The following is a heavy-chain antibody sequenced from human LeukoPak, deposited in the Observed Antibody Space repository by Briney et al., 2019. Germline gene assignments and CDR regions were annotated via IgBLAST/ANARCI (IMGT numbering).Heavy chain of an antibody. CDR2: IYPGDSDF. CDR1: GYSFTSYW. CDR3: ARSEMTTVTKFDY. Sequence: GESLKISCKGSGYSFTSYWIGWVRQMPGKGLEWMGIIYPGDSDFRYSPSFQGQVTMSADKSISTAYLQWSSLKASDTAMNYCARSEMTTVTKFDYWGQGTLVTVSS. J-gene: IGHJ4*02. D-gene: IGHD4-17*01. V-gene: IGHV5-51*01.